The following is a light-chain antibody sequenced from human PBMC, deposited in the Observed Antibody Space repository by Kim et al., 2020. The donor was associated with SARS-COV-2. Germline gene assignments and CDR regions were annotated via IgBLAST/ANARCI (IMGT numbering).Light chain of an antibody. V-gene: IGLV3-21*04. Sequence: SYELTQTPSVSVAPGKTARIPCGGDNIGSKSVQWYQRRPGQAPVAVMYYDNDRPSGIPDRFSGSNSGNTATLTISRVDAGDEADYFCQVWDSDSDHWVFGGVTQLTVL. CDR1: NIGSKS. J-gene: IGLJ3*02. CDR2: YDN. CDR3: QVWDSDSDHWV.